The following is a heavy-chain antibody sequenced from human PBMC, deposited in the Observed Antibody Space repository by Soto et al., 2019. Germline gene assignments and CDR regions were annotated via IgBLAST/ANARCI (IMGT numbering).Heavy chain of an antibody. CDR2: IYTSGST. J-gene: IGHJ6*02. V-gene: IGHV4-4*07. D-gene: IGHD2-15*01. Sequence: NPSVTLSLTCTVSGGSISSYYWSCIRQPAGKGLEWIGRIYTSGSTNYNPSLKSRVTMSVDTSKNQFSLKLSSVTAADTAVYYCARVAPTARYGGSNYYGMDVWGQGTTVTVSS. CDR3: ARVAPTARYGGSNYYGMDV. CDR1: GGSISSYY.